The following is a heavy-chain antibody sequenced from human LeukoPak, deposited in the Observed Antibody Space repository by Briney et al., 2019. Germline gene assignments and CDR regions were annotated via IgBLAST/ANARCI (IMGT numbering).Heavy chain of an antibody. CDR1: GGSISSGGYY. V-gene: IGHV4-31*03. CDR3: ARDLRFLEWYELIY. CDR2: IYYSGST. Sequence: SETLSLTCTVSGGSISSGGYYWSWIRQHPGKGLEWIGYIYYSGSTYYNPSLKSRATISVDTSKNQFSLKLSSVTAADTAVYYCARDLRFLEWYELIYWGQGTLVTVSS. D-gene: IGHD3-3*01. J-gene: IGHJ4*02.